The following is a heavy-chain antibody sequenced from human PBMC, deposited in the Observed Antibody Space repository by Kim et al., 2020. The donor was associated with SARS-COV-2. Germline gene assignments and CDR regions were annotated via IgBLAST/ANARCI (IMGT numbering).Heavy chain of an antibody. CDR1: GYTLTELS. Sequence: ASVKVSCKVSGYTLTELSMHWVRQAPGKGLEWMGGFDPEDGETIYAQKFQGRVTMTEDTSTDTAYMELSSLRSEDTAVYYCATDLTGVAAAPSYGMDVWGQGTTVTVSS. CDR2: FDPEDGET. CDR3: ATDLTGVAAAPSYGMDV. V-gene: IGHV1-24*01. J-gene: IGHJ6*02. D-gene: IGHD3-9*01.